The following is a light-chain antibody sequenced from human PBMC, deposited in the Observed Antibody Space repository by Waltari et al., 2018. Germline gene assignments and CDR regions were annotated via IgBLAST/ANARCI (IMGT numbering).Light chain of an antibody. V-gene: IGKV1-39*01. Sequence: DIQMTQSPSSLSASVGDKVSITCRANQNITIYLNWYQQKLGKAPKVLIYGASSLQSGVPPRCSGSGSGTDFTLTISSLQPEDFATYYCHQGYTTPETFGQGTRLEIK. CDR2: GAS. CDR1: QNITIY. CDR3: HQGYTTPET. J-gene: IGKJ5*01.